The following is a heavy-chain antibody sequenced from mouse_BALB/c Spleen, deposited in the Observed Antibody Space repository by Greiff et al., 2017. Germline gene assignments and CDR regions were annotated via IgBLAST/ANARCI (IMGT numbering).Heavy chain of an antibody. J-gene: IGHJ3*01. CDR1: GYAFTNYL. Sequence: QVTLNVSGAELVRPGTSVKVSCKASGYAFTNYLIEWVKQRPGQGLEWIGVINPGSGGTNYNEKFKGKATLTADKSSSTAYMQLSSLTSDDSAVYFCAREGEYRRYDVLAYWGQGTLVTVSA. V-gene: IGHV1-54*01. D-gene: IGHD2-14*01. CDR2: INPGSGGT. CDR3: AREGEYRRYDVLAY.